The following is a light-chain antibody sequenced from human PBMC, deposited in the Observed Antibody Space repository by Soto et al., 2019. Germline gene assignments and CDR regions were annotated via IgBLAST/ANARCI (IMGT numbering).Light chain of an antibody. CDR2: KAS. V-gene: IGKV1-5*03. Sequence: DIQMTQSPSTLSGSVGDRVTITGRASQTISSWLAWYQQKKGKAPKILIYKASTLKSGVPSRFRGSGSGTECTLTISRLQPDDFSTYYGQHYNSYSEAFGQGTKVDIK. J-gene: IGKJ1*01. CDR1: QTISSW. CDR3: QHYNSYSEA.